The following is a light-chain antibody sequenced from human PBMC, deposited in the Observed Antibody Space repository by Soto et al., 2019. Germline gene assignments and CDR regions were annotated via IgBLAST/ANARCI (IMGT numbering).Light chain of an antibody. J-gene: IGKJ5*01. CDR3: QQLYTLPFT. CDR2: KAS. Sequence: DIQMTHSPSVLSASVGDRVTITCRASQSVNSWLAWYLQKPGKAPKLLIYKASTLQSGVPSRFSGSGSGTEFTLTISGLLPEDFAAYHCQQLYTLPFTFGQGTRLEI. V-gene: IGKV1-5*03. CDR1: QSVNSW.